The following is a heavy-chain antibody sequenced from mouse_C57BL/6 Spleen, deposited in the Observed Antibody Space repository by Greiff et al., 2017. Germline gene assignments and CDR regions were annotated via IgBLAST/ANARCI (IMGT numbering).Heavy chain of an antibody. V-gene: IGHV1-52*01. CDR2: IDPSDSET. D-gene: IGHD2-2*01. J-gene: IGHJ3*01. Sequence: VKLQQPGAELVRPGSSVKLSCKASGYTFTSYWMHWVKQRPIQGLEWIGNIDPSDSETHYNQKFKDKATLTVDKSSSTAYMQLSSLTSEDSAVYYCARPYGYDGGFAYWGQGTLVTVSA. CDR3: ARPYGYDGGFAY. CDR1: GYTFTSYW.